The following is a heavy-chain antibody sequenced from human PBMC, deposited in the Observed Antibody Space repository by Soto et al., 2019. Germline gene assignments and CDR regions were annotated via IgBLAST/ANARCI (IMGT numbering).Heavy chain of an antibody. CDR1: GFTFSSYE. V-gene: IGHV3-48*03. D-gene: IGHD3-22*01. J-gene: IGHJ4*02. CDR2: ISSSGSTI. CDR3: AREQYYYDSSGYYHFDY. Sequence: GGSLRLSCAASGFTFSSYEMNWVRQAPGKGLEWVSYISSSGSTIYYADSVKGRFTISRDNAKNSLYLQMNSLRAEDTAVYYCAREQYYYDSSGYYHFDYSGQGTLVTVSS.